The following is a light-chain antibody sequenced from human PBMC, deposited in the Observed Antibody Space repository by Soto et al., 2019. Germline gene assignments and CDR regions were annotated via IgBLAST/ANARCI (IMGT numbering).Light chain of an antibody. J-gene: IGKJ5*01. CDR3: QQHFNGPIT. CDR2: GSA. Sequence: EIVLTQSPATLSLSPGERATLSCRASQSISHFLAWYQQKPGQAPRLLIYGSANRDTGIPARFSGSASGTDFPLTISRLEPEDCSVYYCQQHFNGPITFGQGKRLEFK. V-gene: IGKV3-11*01. CDR1: QSISHF.